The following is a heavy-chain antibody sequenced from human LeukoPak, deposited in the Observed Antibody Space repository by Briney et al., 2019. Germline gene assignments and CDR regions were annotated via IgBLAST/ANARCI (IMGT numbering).Heavy chain of an antibody. Sequence: ASVKVSCKASGYTFTSYGISWLRQAPGQGLEWMGWISAYNGNTNYAQKLQGRVTMTTDTSTSTAYMELRSLRSDDTAVYYCARGLEWLTRRHTWFDPWGQGTLVTVSS. J-gene: IGHJ5*02. CDR3: ARGLEWLTRRHTWFDP. V-gene: IGHV1-18*01. D-gene: IGHD3-3*01. CDR2: ISAYNGNT. CDR1: GYTFTSYG.